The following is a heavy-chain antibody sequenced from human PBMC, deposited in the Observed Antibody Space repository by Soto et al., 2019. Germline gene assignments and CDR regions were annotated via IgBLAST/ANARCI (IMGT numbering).Heavy chain of an antibody. CDR1: GYT. CDR2: IIPVLSMS. CDR3: ARSYGSGSRPFDY. Sequence: SVKVSCKASGYTFSWVRQAPGQGLEWMGRIIPVLSMSTYAQKFQGRVSLIADKSTNTAYMELYSLRSDDTAVYYCARSYGSGSRPFDYWGQGTLVTVSS. V-gene: IGHV1-69*02. D-gene: IGHD3-10*01. J-gene: IGHJ4*02.